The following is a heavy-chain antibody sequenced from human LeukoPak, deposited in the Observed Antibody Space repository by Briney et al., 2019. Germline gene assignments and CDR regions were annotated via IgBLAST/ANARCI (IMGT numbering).Heavy chain of an antibody. CDR1: GFTFSSYS. D-gene: IGHD3-22*01. CDR3: ARAQDDSSGYYGDY. CDR2: ISSSSSYI. J-gene: IGHJ4*02. V-gene: IGHV3-21*04. Sequence: PGGSLRLSCAASGFTFSSYSMNWVRQAPGKGLEWVSSISSSSSYIYYADSVKGRFTISRDNAKNSLYLQMNSLRAEDTAVYYCARAQDDSSGYYGDYWGQGTLVTVSS.